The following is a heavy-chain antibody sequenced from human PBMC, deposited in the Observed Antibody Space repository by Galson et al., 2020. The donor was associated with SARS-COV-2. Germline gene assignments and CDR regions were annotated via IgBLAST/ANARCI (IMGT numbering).Heavy chain of an antibody. J-gene: IGHJ4*02. CDR2: IKHDGSDK. D-gene: IGHD4-17*01. CDR1: GFTFSNYW. V-gene: IGHV3-7*01. CDR3: ARGGAYSGGDY. Sequence: GGSLRLSCAVSGFTFSNYWMSWIRQAPGKGLEWVAHIKHDGSDKQHVDSVKGRFTVSRDNAKSSLYLQMNSLRVEDTAVYYCARGGAYSGGDYWGQGTPVTVSS.